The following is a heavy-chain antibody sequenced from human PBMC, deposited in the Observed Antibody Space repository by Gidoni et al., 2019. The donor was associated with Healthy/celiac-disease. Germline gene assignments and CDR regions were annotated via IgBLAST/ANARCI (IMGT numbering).Heavy chain of an antibody. V-gene: IGHV3-33*01. J-gene: IGHJ5*02. CDR2: IWYDGSNK. CDR1: RFTFSSDG. D-gene: IGHD1-26*01. Sequence: QVQLVESGGGVVQPGRYLGLSCSASRFTFSSDGMHWVRQATGKGLEWVAVIWYDGSNKYYADSVKGRFTISRDNSKNTLYLQMNSLRAEDTAVYYCARDRIGSIGPWGQGTLVTVSS. CDR3: ARDRIGSIGP.